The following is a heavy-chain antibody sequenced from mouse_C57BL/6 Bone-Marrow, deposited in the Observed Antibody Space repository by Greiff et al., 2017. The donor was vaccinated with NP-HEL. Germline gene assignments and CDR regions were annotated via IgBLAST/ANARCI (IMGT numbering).Heavy chain of an antibody. J-gene: IGHJ3*01. D-gene: IGHD1-1*01. Sequence: VQLQQPGAELVKPGASVKMSCKASGYTFTSYWITWVKQRPGQGLEWIGDIYPGSGSTNYNEKFKSKAKLTVDTSSSTAYMHLSSLTSEDSAVYYCSREDGSSYVWGQGTLATVSA. V-gene: IGHV1-55*01. CDR1: GYTFTSYW. CDR3: SREDGSSYV. CDR2: IYPGSGST.